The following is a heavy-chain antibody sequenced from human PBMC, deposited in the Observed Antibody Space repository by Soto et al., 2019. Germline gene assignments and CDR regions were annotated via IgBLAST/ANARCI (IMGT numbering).Heavy chain of an antibody. CDR2: ISGSGGST. Sequence: GGSLRLSCAASGFTFSSYAMSWVRQAPGKGLEWVSAISGSGGSTYYADSVKGRFTISRDNSKNTLYLQMNSLRAEDTAVYYCAKDLLRGVYYYGMDVWGQGTTVTVSS. D-gene: IGHD3-10*01. V-gene: IGHV3-23*01. CDR3: AKDLLRGVYYYGMDV. J-gene: IGHJ6*02. CDR1: GFTFSSYA.